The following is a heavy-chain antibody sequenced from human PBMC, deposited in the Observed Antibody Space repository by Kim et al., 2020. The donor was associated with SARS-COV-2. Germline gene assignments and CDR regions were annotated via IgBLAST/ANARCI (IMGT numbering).Heavy chain of an antibody. Sequence: GGSLRLSCAASGFTFRTSGMTWVRQAPGKGLECVAAIGTSDVYTYYTDLVRGRFTISRDNSQNTVYLQMNSLRAEDTAVYYCAKTAPLYFESWGQGTLV. CDR2: IGTSDVYT. CDR3: AKTAPLYFES. J-gene: IGHJ4*02. V-gene: IGHV3-23*01. CDR1: GFTFRTSG.